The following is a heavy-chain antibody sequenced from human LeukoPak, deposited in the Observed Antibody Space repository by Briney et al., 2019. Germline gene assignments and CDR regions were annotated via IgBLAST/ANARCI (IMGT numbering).Heavy chain of an antibody. V-gene: IGHV3-23*01. CDR2: ISVSGGST. D-gene: IGHD3-22*01. Sequence: GGSLRLSCAASGFTFSSYAMSWVRQGPGKGLEWVSAISVSGGSTYYADSVKGRFTISRDNSKNTLYLQMNSLRAEDTAVYYCAKDLLGYYDSSGYYSPSNWGQGTLVTVSS. CDR1: GFTFSSYA. CDR3: AKDLLGYYDSSGYYSPSN. J-gene: IGHJ4*02.